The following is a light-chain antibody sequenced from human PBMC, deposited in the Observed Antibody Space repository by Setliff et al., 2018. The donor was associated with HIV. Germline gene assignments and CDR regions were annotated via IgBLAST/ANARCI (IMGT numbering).Light chain of an antibody. CDR2: EVS. Sequence: SVLTQPASVSGSPGQSITIFCIGTISDVGGYNYVSWYQQYPGKAPKLMIYEVSNRPSGVSNRFSGSKSGNTASLTISGLQGEDEADYCCSSYTSSNTPYVFGTGTKVTVL. J-gene: IGLJ1*01. CDR3: SSYTSSNTPYV. V-gene: IGLV2-14*01. CDR1: ISDVGGYNY.